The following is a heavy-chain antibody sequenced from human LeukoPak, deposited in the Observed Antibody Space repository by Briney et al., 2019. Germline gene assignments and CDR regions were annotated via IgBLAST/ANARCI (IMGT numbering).Heavy chain of an antibody. D-gene: IGHD3-22*01. J-gene: IGHJ4*02. CDR2: INPNSGGT. CDR1: GYTFTGCY. Sequence: ASVKVSCKASGYTFTGCYMHWVRQAPGQGLEWMGRINPNSGGTNYAQKFQGRVTMTRDTSISTAYMELSRLRSDDTAVYYCARSDDSSGYYGYWGQGTLVTVSS. V-gene: IGHV1-2*06. CDR3: ARSDDSSGYYGY.